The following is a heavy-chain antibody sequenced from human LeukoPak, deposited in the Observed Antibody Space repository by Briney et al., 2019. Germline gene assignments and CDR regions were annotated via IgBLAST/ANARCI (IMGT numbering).Heavy chain of an antibody. D-gene: IGHD4-17*01. CDR1: GFTFSSFA. CDR3: AKGDNYGDYLSFDY. J-gene: IGHJ4*02. Sequence: GGSLRLSCAASGFTFSSFAMSWFRQAPGKGLEWVSSISGSGGTTYYADSAKGRFTISRDNSKNTLYVQVNSLRAEDTAVYYCAKGDNYGDYLSFDYWGQGTLVTVSS. V-gene: IGHV3-23*01. CDR2: ISGSGGTT.